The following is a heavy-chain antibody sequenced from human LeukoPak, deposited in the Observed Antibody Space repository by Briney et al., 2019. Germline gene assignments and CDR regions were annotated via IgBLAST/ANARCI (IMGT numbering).Heavy chain of an antibody. D-gene: IGHD4-17*01. CDR1: GNFISNGDF. CDR2: INHRGIT. Sequence: SETLSLTCSVSGNFISNGDFWGWIRQSPGKGLEWIANINHRGITFYNPSLENRVKISVDTSKNQFFLGVTSVTAADTAVYYCVRDPSEDGDFFFDSWGQGTLVTVSS. V-gene: IGHV4-38-2*02. J-gene: IGHJ4*02. CDR3: VRDPSEDGDFFFDS.